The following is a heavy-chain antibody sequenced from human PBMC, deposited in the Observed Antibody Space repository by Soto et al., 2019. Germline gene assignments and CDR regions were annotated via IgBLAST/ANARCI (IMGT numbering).Heavy chain of an antibody. Sequence: SEALSLTCAVSGGSISSSNWWSWVRQPPGKGLEWIGEIYHSGSTNYNPSLKSRVTISVDKSKNQFSLKLSSVTAADTAVYYCARDAITMVRGVIKNWFDPWGQGTLVTVSS. J-gene: IGHJ5*02. CDR1: GGSISSSNW. CDR3: ARDAITMVRGVIKNWFDP. CDR2: IYHSGST. D-gene: IGHD3-10*01. V-gene: IGHV4-4*02.